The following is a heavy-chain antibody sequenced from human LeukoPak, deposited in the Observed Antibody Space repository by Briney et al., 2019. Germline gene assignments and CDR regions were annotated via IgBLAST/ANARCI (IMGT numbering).Heavy chain of an antibody. V-gene: IGHV3-74*01. CDR1: GFTFSSYW. CDR2: INSDGSST. D-gene: IGHD5/OR15-5a*01. CDR3: ARRSTDYNWFDP. J-gene: IGHJ5*02. Sequence: GGSLRLSCAASGFTFSSYWMHWVRQAPGKGLVWVSRINSDGSSTSYADSVKGRFTISRDNAKNTPYLQMNSLRAEDTAVYYCARRSTDYNWFDPWGQGTLVTVSS.